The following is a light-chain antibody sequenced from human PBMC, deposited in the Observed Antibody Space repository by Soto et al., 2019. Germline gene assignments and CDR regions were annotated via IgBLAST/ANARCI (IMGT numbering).Light chain of an antibody. CDR2: DAV. CDR3: QQNGRSPT. CDR1: RPVVTQH. Sequence: EIVLTQSPDALSFSPGERVRLSCSARRPVVTQHIAWDHQKPGQYPRLLIHDAVNRATGIPERLSGSDSASGTDFTLLISRLEPEDCGVFYCQQNGRSPTFGPGTKVEVK. V-gene: IGKV3-20*01. J-gene: IGKJ3*01.